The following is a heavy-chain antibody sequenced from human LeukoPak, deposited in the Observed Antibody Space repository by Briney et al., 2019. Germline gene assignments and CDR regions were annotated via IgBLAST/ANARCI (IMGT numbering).Heavy chain of an antibody. CDR1: GFTFDDYG. J-gene: IGHJ4*02. D-gene: IGHD1-26*01. Sequence: GGSLRLSCAASGFTFDDYGMHWVRQTPGKGLEWVSGISAGGDNAHYADSVKGRFTISRDNSKNTLFLQMNSLRAEDTAVYYCAKDTRAGGWGQGTLVTVSS. V-gene: IGHV3-23*01. CDR3: AKDTRAGG. CDR2: ISAGGDNA.